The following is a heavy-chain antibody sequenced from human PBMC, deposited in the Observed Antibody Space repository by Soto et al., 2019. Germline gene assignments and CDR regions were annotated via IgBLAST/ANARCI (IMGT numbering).Heavy chain of an antibody. CDR2: IYYSGST. V-gene: IGHV4-34*01. CDR1: GGSFRGYY. Sequence: SDTLSLTCAVYGGSFRGYYGSWIRQPPGKGLEWIGSIYYSGSTYYNPSLKSRVTISVDTSKNQFSLKLSSVTAADTAVYYCARTPMVRGVFPGCFDPWGQGTLVTVSS. J-gene: IGHJ5*02. CDR3: ARTPMVRGVFPGCFDP. D-gene: IGHD3-10*01.